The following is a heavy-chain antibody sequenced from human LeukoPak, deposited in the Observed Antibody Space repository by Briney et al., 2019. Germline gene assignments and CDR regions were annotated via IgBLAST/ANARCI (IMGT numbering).Heavy chain of an antibody. D-gene: IGHD4-23*01. CDR3: ARVYGGPYPSDGMDV. CDR1: GFTFSDYY. V-gene: IGHV3-11*01. CDR2: ISSSGSTI. Sequence: GGSLRLSCAASGFTFSDYYMTWIRQAPGKGLEWLSYISSSGSTIYYADSVKGRFTISRDNAKNTLYLQMNSLRAEDTAVYYCARVYGGPYPSDGMDVWGQGTTVTVSS. J-gene: IGHJ6*02.